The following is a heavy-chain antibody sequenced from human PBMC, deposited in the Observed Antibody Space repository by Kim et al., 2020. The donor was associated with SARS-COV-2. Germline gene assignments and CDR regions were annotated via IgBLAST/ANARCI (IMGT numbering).Heavy chain of an antibody. Sequence: GGSLRLSCAASGFTFSSYAMHWVRQAPGKGLEWVAVISYDGSNKYYADSVKGRFTISRDNSKNTLYLQMNSLRAEDTAVYYCAREGEATVTTGVVGAFDIWGQGTMVTVSS. V-gene: IGHV3-30*04. CDR2: ISYDGSNK. CDR1: GFTFSSYA. CDR3: AREGEATVTTGVVGAFDI. J-gene: IGHJ3*02. D-gene: IGHD4-17*01.